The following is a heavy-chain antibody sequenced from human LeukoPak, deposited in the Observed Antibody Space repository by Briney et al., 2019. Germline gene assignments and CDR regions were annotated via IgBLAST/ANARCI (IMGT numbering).Heavy chain of an antibody. J-gene: IGHJ3*02. CDR1: GYTFTSYY. Sequence: ASVKVSCKASGYTFTSYYMHWVRQAPGQGLEWMGWINPNSGGTNYAQKFQGRVTMTRDTSISTAYMELSRLRSDDTAVYYCARDTGRYDFWSGYHGALDIWGQGTMVTGSS. D-gene: IGHD3-3*01. V-gene: IGHV1-2*02. CDR2: INPNSGGT. CDR3: ARDTGRYDFWSGYHGALDI.